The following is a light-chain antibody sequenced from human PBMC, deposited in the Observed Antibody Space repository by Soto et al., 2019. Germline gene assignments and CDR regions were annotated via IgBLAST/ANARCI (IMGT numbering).Light chain of an antibody. CDR3: QQYNNWPYT. V-gene: IGKV3-15*01. Sequence: EIVLTHSPATLSVSPGERATLSCRASQSVGSNLAWYQQRPGQPPRLLIYDASTRATDIPARFSGGGSGTELTLTISSLQSEDFAVYYCQQYNNWPYTVGQGTKLQIK. CDR2: DAS. CDR1: QSVGSN. J-gene: IGKJ2*01.